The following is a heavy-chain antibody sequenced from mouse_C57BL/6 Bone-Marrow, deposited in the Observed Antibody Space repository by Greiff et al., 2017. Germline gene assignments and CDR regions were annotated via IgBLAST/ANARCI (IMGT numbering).Heavy chain of an antibody. V-gene: IGHV1-69*01. CDR2: IDPSDSYT. CDR3: ARSRYDYDGAWFAY. D-gene: IGHD2-4*01. Sequence: VQLQQPGAELVMPGASVKLSCKASGYTFTSYWMHWVKQRPGQGLEWIGEIDPSDSYTNYNQKFKGKSTLTVAKSSSTAYMQLSSLTSEDSAVYYCARSRYDYDGAWFAYWGQGTLVTVSA. CDR1: GYTFTSYW. J-gene: IGHJ3*01.